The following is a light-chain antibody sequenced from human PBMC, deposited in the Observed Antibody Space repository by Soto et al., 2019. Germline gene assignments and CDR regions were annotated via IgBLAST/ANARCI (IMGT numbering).Light chain of an antibody. V-gene: IGKV3-11*01. J-gene: IGKJ4*01. CDR3: QQRSNSPLT. CDR2: DAS. Sequence: EIVLTQSPATLSLSPGERATLSCRASQSVSIYLAWYQQKPDQAPRLLIYDASNRATCSPARFSASGSGTDFTLTISSLEPEDFAVYYCQQRSNSPLTFGGGTKVEIK. CDR1: QSVSIY.